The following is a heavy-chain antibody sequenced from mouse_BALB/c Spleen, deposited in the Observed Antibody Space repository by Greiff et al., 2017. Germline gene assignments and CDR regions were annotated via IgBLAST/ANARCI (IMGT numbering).Heavy chain of an antibody. CDR3: ARRLGDY. CDR1: GFTFSSYA. CDR2: ISSGGST. Sequence: EVKLQESGGGLVKPGGSLKLSCAASGFTFSSYAMSWVRQTPEKRLAWVASISSGGSTYYPDSVKGRFTISRDNARNILYLQMSSLRSEDTAMYYCARRLGDYWGQGTTLTVSS. V-gene: IGHV5-6-5*01. D-gene: IGHD4-1*01. J-gene: IGHJ2*01.